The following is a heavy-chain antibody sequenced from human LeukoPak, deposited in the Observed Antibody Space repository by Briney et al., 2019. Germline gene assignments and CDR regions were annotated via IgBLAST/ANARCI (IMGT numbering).Heavy chain of an antibody. D-gene: IGHD2-2*01. Sequence: GGSLRLSCAASGFTFSSYSMNWVRQAPGKGLERVSSISSSSSYIYYADSVKGRFTISGDNAKNSLYLQMNSLRAEDTAVYYCARDIVVVPAAETNLDYWGQGTLVTVSS. CDR3: ARDIVVVPAAETNLDY. V-gene: IGHV3-21*01. CDR2: ISSSSSYI. CDR1: GFTFSSYS. J-gene: IGHJ4*02.